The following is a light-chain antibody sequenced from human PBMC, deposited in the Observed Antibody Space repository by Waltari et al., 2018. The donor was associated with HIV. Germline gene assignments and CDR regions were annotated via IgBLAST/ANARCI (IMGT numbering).Light chain of an antibody. CDR1: SGHINYA. CDR2: LKSDGSH. Sequence: QLVLTQSPSASASLGASVKLTCTLSSGHINYAIAWHQQQPEKGPRYLMNLKSDGSHSKGDGIPDRFSGSSSGAERYLTISSLQSEDEADYYCQTWGTGIQVFGGGTKLTVL. V-gene: IGLV4-69*02. CDR3: QTWGTGIQV. J-gene: IGLJ3*02.